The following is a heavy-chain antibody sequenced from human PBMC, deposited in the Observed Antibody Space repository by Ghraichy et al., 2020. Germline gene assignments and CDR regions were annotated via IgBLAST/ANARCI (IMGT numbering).Heavy chain of an antibody. V-gene: IGHV1-69*13. CDR1: GGTFSSYA. Sequence: SVKVSCKASGGTFSSYAISWVRQAPGPGLEWMGVIIPIFGTANYAQKFQGRVTITADESTSTAYMELSILRSEETAVYYCARSGCSGGSCYSGIGDYWGQGTLVTVSS. CDR2: IIPIFGTA. D-gene: IGHD2-15*01. CDR3: ARSGCSGGSCYSGIGDY. J-gene: IGHJ4*02.